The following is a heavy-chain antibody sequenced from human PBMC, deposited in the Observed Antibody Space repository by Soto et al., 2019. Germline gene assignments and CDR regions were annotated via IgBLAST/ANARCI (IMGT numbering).Heavy chain of an antibody. D-gene: IGHD6-13*01. J-gene: IGHJ4*02. CDR1: GFTFGDYA. CDR2: IRSKAYGGTT. Sequence: PGGSLRLSCTASGFTFGDYAMSWFRQAPGKGLEWVGFIRSKAYGGTTEYAASVKGRFTISRDDSKSIAYLQMNSLKTEDTAVYYCTREYSSSWYDYWGQGTLVTVSS. V-gene: IGHV3-49*03. CDR3: TREYSSSWYDY.